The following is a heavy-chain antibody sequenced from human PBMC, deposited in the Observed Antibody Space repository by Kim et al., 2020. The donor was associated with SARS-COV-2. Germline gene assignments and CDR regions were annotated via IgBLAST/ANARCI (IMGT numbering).Heavy chain of an antibody. CDR2: IKSKTDGGTT. Sequence: GGSLRLSCAASGFTFSNAWMSWVRQAPGKGLEWVGRIKSKTDGGTTDYAAPVKGRFTISRDDSKNTLYLQMNSLKTEDTAVYYCTTGSDYYDSSGYYLYYFDSWGQGTLVTVSS. J-gene: IGHJ4*02. V-gene: IGHV3-15*01. D-gene: IGHD3-22*01. CDR1: GFTFSNAW. CDR3: TTGSDYYDSSGYYLYYFDS.